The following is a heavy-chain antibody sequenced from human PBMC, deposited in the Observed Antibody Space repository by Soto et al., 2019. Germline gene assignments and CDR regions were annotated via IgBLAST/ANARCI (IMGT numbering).Heavy chain of an antibody. Sequence: GGSLRLSCAASGFTFSSYSMNWVRQAPGKGLEWVSYISSSSSTIYYADSVKGRFTISRDNAKNSLYLQMNSLRDEDTAVYYCARDISGSYYINLGWFDPWGQGTLVTVSS. CDR1: GFTFSSYS. D-gene: IGHD1-26*01. CDR3: ARDISGSYYINLGWFDP. CDR2: ISSSSSTI. V-gene: IGHV3-48*02. J-gene: IGHJ5*02.